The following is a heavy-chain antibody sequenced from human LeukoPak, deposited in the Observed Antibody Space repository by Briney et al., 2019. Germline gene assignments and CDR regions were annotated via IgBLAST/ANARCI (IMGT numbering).Heavy chain of an antibody. D-gene: IGHD3-10*01. CDR3: ARDPSRGSGSWDWSMDV. V-gene: IGHV1-18*01. Sequence: ASLKVSCKASGYTFTSYGISWVRQAPGQGLEWMGWISAHNGNTNYAQNLQGRITMTTDTSTSTAYMELRSLRSDDTAVYYCARDPSRGSGSWDWSMDVWGQGTTVTVSS. CDR2: ISAHNGNT. CDR1: GYTFTSYG. J-gene: IGHJ6*02.